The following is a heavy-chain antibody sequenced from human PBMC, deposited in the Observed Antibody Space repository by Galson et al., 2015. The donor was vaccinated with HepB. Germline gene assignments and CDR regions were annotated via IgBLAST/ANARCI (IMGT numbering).Heavy chain of an antibody. CDR2: INAGNGNT. D-gene: IGHD3-16*02. J-gene: IGHJ5*02. CDR3: AIGSYVWGSYRSWFDP. CDR1: GYTFTSYA. Sequence: SVKVSCKASGYTFTSYAMHWVRQAPGQRLEWMGWINAGNGNTKYSQKFQGRVTITRDTSASTAYMELSSLRSEDTAVYYCAIGSYVWGSYRSWFDPWGQGTLVTVSS. V-gene: IGHV1-3*01.